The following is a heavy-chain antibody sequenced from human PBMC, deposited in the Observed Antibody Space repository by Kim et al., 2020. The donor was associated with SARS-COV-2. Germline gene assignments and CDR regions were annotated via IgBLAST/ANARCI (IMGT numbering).Heavy chain of an antibody. V-gene: IGHV4-31*02. D-gene: IGHD3-10*01. J-gene: IGHJ4*02. CDR3: AQQRSDYYGSGSLDY. Sequence: PSLKSRVTISVDTSKNQFSLKLSSVTAADTAVYYCAQQRSDYYGSGSLDYWGQGTLVTVSS.